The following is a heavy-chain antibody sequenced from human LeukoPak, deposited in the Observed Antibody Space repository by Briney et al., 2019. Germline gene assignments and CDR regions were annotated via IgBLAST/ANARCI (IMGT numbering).Heavy chain of an antibody. Sequence: ASVKVSCKASGYTFTSNYIHWVRQAPGQGLEWMGMIYPRDGSTSYAQKFQGRVTVTRDTSTSTVHMELSSLRSEDTAVYYCARDEVGHYYYYGMDVWGQGTTVTVSS. V-gene: IGHV1-46*01. J-gene: IGHJ6*02. D-gene: IGHD1-26*01. CDR2: IYPRDGST. CDR3: ARDEVGHYYYYGMDV. CDR1: GYTFTSNY.